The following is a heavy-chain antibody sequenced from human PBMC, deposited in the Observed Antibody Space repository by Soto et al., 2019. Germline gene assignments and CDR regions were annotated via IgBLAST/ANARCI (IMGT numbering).Heavy chain of an antibody. D-gene: IGHD3-3*01. CDR2: IYPGDSDT. Sequence: PXESLKISCQGSGYTFTDYLSVWARQLPGKGLDWMGIIYPGDSDTRYSPSFQGHVTITVDKSTSTAYLQWNTLKASDTAMYYCARHLSTLRYYYYAMDVWGQGTTVTVSS. J-gene: IGHJ6*01. CDR1: GYTFTDYL. CDR3: ARHLSTLRYYYYAMDV. V-gene: IGHV5-51*01.